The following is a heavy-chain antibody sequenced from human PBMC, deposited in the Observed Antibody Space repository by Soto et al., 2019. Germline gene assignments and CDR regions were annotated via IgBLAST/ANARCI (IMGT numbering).Heavy chain of an antibody. D-gene: IGHD4-17*01. V-gene: IGHV5-51*01. J-gene: IGHJ6*02. CDR1: GYSFTSYW. CDR2: IYPGDSGT. Sequence: PGESLKISCKGSGYSFTSYWIGWVRQMPGKGLEWMGIIYPGDSGTRYSPSFQGQVTISADKSISTAYLQWSSLKASDTAMYYCARLLQTTVYYYYGMDVWGQGTTVTVSS. CDR3: ARLLQTTVYYYYGMDV.